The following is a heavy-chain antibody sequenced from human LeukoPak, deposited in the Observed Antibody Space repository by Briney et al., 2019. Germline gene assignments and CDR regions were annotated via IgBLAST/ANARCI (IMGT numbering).Heavy chain of an antibody. J-gene: IGHJ3*02. V-gene: IGHV4-4*07. CDR1: GGSISSYY. CDR3: ARGWLIREYYDFWSGYYSDAFDI. Sequence: SETLSLTCTVSGGSISSYYWSWIRQPAGKGLEWIGRIYTSGSTNYNPSLKSRVTMSVDTSKNQFSLKLSSVTAADTAVYYCARGWLIREYYDFWSGYYSDAFDIWGQGTMVTVSS. CDR2: IYTSGST. D-gene: IGHD3-3*01.